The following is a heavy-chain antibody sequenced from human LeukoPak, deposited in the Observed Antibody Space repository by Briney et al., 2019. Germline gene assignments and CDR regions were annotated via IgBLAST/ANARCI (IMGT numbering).Heavy chain of an antibody. Sequence: GGSLRLSCAASGFTFSGYSMNWVRQAPGRGLEWVSYISSGSSTINYADSVKGRFTTSRDNAKNSLSLQMNSLRAEDTAVYYCARIVVDSRGWYHFDYWGQGTLVIVSS. CDR2: ISSGSSTI. V-gene: IGHV3-48*04. CDR3: ARIVVDSRGWYHFDY. CDR1: GFTFSGYS. J-gene: IGHJ4*02. D-gene: IGHD6-19*01.